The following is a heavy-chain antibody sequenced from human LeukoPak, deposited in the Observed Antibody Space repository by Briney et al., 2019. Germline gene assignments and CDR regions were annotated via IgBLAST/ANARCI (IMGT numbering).Heavy chain of an antibody. J-gene: IGHJ4*02. D-gene: IGHD3-22*01. V-gene: IGHV3-74*01. CDR3: ASSRYDSSGYYGIIAY. CDR1: GFTFSSYW. CDR2: IKSDGSNT. Sequence: GGSLRLSCAASGFTFSSYWMHWVRHAPGKGLVWVSRIKSDGSNTNYADSVKGRFTISRDNAKNTLHLQMNSLRAEDTAVYYCASSRYDSSGYYGIIAYWGQGTLVTVSS.